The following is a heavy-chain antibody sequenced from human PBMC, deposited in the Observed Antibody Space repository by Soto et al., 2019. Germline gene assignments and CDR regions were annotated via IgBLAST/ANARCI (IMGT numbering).Heavy chain of an antibody. J-gene: IGHJ5*02. D-gene: IGHD3-9*01. Sequence: QVQLQESGPRLVKPSETLSLTCSVSGSAITTYYWSWLRQSPGKGLEWIGHIYDTGSTTYNPSLKSRVTISVDTSNKQFSLRLSAVTAADTAVYYCARCPIDHNWFDPWGQGTLVTVSS. CDR3: ARCPIDHNWFDP. V-gene: IGHV4-59*01. CDR1: GSAITTYY. CDR2: IYDTGST.